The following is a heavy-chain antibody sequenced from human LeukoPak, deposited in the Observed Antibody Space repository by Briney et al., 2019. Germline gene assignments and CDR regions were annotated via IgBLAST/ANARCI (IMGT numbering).Heavy chain of an antibody. V-gene: IGHV4-30-2*01. CDR3: ARGPPHDASDI. J-gene: IGHJ3*02. CDR1: GGSISSGGYS. Sequence: SETLSLTCAVSGGSISSGGYSWSWIRQPPGKGLEWIGYIYHSGSTYYNPSLKSRVTISVDRSKNQFSLKLSSVTAADTAVYYCARGPPHDASDIWGQGTMVTVSS. CDR2: IYHSGST. D-gene: IGHD1-14*01.